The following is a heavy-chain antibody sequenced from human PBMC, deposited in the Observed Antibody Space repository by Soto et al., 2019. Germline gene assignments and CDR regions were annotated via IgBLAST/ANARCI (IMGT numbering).Heavy chain of an antibody. CDR3: AKESKNDYSIYLGQCSYMDV. CDR1: GFTFSSYA. V-gene: IGHV3-23*01. Sequence: GGSLRLSCAASGFTFSSYAMSWVRQAPGKGLEWVSAISGSGGSTYYADSVKGRFTISRDNSKNTLYLQMNSLRAEDTAVYYCAKESKNDYSIYLGQCSYMDVWGKGTTITVSS. J-gene: IGHJ6*03. CDR2: ISGSGGST. D-gene: IGHD4-4*01.